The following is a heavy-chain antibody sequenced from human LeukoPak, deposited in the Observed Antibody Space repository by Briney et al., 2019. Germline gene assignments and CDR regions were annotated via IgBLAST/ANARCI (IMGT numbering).Heavy chain of an antibody. D-gene: IGHD6-13*01. CDR2: INPNSGGT. J-gene: IGHJ4*02. CDR3: AISIAASGTGVDY. V-gene: IGHV1-2*02. CDR1: GYSFTGYY. Sequence: ASVKVSCKASGYSFTGYYMHWVRPAPGQGLEWMGWINPNSGGTSYAQRFQVRVAMNRDTSSSTAYMELFRLTSDDTAVYYCAISIAASGTGVDYWGQGTLVTVSS.